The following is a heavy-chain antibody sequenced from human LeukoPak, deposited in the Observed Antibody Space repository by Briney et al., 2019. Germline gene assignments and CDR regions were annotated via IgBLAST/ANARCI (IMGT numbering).Heavy chain of an antibody. D-gene: IGHD3-10*01. CDR1: GFTVSSNY. CDR3: ASLNPGDWFDP. Sequence: GGSLRLSCAASGFTVSSNYMSWVRQAPGKGLEWVSVIYSGGSTYYADSVKGRFTISRENSKNTLYLQMNSLSAEDTAVYYCASLNPGDWFDPWGQGTLGTVSS. J-gene: IGHJ5*02. V-gene: IGHV3-53*01. CDR2: IYSGGST.